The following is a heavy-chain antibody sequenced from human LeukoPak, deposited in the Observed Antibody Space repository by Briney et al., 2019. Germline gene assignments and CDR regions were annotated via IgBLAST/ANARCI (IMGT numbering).Heavy chain of an antibody. CDR2: INPNSGGT. Sequence: ASVKVSCKASGYTFSNYGISWVRQAPGQGLEWMGWINPNSGGTNYAQKLQGRVTMTTDTSTSTAYMELRSLRSDDTAVYYCARVDEYSMYNWFDPWGQGTLVTVSS. CDR3: ARVDEYSMYNWFDP. CDR1: GYTFSNYG. D-gene: IGHD6-6*01. V-gene: IGHV1-18*01. J-gene: IGHJ5*02.